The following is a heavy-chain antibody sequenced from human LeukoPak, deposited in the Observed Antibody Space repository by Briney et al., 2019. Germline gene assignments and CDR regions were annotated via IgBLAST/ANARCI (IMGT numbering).Heavy chain of an antibody. J-gene: IGHJ4*02. CDR2: ISHSGAT. CDR3: ARRSHASPAGYSPFFDS. V-gene: IGHV3-23*01. D-gene: IGHD6-13*01. Sequence: GGSLRLSCAGSGFPFSSYTINWVRQGPGKGMEWASTISHSGATYYADSVKGRFTISRDNSKNTVFLQMNSLRAEDTALYFCARRSHASPAGYSPFFDSWGQGTLVTASS. CDR1: GFPFSSYT.